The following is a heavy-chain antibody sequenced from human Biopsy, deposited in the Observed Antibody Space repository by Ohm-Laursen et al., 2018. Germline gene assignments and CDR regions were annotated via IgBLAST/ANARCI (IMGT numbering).Heavy chain of an antibody. J-gene: IGHJ4*02. CDR2: IYYTGHT. Sequence: SDTLSLTCTVSGGSITADFWTWIRQSPGKGLEWIGFIYYTGHTNYNPSLKSRATISVDTSKNQFSLKVISVTAADTAVYYCARLTGDPSYWGQGTLVIVSS. D-gene: IGHD7-27*01. CDR3: ARLTGDPSY. CDR1: GGSITADF. V-gene: IGHV4-59*07.